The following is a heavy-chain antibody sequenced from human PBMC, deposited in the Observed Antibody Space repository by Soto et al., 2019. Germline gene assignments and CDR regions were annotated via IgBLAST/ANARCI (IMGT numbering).Heavy chain of an antibody. CDR1: GYSFTSYW. Sequence: PGESLKISCKGSGYSFTSYWIGWVRQMPGKGLEWMGTIYLGDSDTRYSPSFQGQVTISADKPISTAYLQWSSLKASDTAMYYCARRRDRVAAAAPYYYYGMDVWGQGTTVTVSS. CDR3: ARRRDRVAAAAPYYYYGMDV. V-gene: IGHV5-51*01. J-gene: IGHJ6*02. D-gene: IGHD6-13*01. CDR2: IYLGDSDT.